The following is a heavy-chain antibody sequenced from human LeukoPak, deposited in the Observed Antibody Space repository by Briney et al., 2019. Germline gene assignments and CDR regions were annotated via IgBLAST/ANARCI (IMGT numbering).Heavy chain of an antibody. CDR3: ARVGCSSTSCYPIDY. D-gene: IGHD2-2*01. V-gene: IGHV7-4-1*02. J-gene: IGHJ4*02. Sequence: ASVKVPCKASGYTFTSYAMNWVRQAPGQGLEWKGWINTNTGNPTYAQGFTGRFVFSLDTSVSTAYLQISSLKAEDTAVYHCARVGCSSTSCYPIDYWGQGTLVTVSS. CDR2: INTNTGNP. CDR1: GYTFTSYA.